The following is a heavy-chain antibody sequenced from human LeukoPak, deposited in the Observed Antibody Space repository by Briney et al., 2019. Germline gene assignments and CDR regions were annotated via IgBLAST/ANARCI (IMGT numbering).Heavy chain of an antibody. V-gene: IGHV3-30*02. CDR2: IRYDGSNK. Sequence: GGSLRLSCAASGFTFSSYGMHWVRQAPGKGLEWVAFIRYDGSNKYYADSVKGRFTISRDNSKNTLYLQMNSLRAEDTAVYYCAKALRDYYGSSGYYSYFQHWGQGTLVTVSS. CDR1: GFTFSSYG. D-gene: IGHD3-22*01. J-gene: IGHJ1*01. CDR3: AKALRDYYGSSGYYSYFQH.